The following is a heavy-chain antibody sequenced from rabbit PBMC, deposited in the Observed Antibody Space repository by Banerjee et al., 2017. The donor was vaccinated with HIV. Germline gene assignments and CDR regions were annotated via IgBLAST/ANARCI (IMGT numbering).Heavy chain of an antibody. CDR2: IRTGSGSA. J-gene: IGHJ4*01. Sequence: EESGGGLVQPEGSLTLTCTASGIDFSSSYWICWVRQAPGKGLEWIGCIRTGSGSAYYASWAKGRFTISKTSSTTVTLQMTSLTAADTATYFCARTVYASYSYATRLSLWGPGTLVTVS. V-gene: IGHV1S45*01. D-gene: IGHD6-1*01. CDR1: GIDFSSSYW. CDR3: ARTVYASYSYATRLSL.